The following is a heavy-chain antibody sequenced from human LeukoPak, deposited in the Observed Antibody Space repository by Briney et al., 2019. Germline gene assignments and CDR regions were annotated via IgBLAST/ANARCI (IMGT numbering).Heavy chain of an antibody. CDR1: GGSISSSSYY. CDR3: ARVAGYCSGGSCYTPYYYYYYMDV. Sequence: SETLSLTCTVSGGSISSSSYYWGWIRQPPGKGLEWIGSIYYSGSTYYNPSLKSRVTISVDTSKNQFSLKLSSVTAADTAVYYCARVAGYCSGGSCYTPYYYYYYMDVWGKGTTVTISS. J-gene: IGHJ6*03. V-gene: IGHV4-39*01. D-gene: IGHD2-15*01. CDR2: IYYSGST.